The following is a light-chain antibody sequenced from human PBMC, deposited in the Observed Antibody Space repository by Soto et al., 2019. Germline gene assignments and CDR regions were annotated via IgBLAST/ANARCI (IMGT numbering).Light chain of an antibody. CDR1: QNLSRN. V-gene: IGKV3-15*01. CDR2: GAS. CDR3: QQYDNWPHT. J-gene: IGKJ2*01. Sequence: EMVMTQSPATLSVSPGERATLSCRASQNLSRNLAWYQQQHGQAPRLLIYGASTRATGIPARFRGSGSGTDFTLTISSLQSEDFAVYYCQQYDNWPHTFGQGTKLEIK.